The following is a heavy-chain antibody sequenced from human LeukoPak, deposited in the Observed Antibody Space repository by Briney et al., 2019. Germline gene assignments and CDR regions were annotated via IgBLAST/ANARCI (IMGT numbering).Heavy chain of an antibody. Sequence: GESLRLSCAASGFTFSSYWMSWVRQAPGKGLEWVANIKEDGRETYYLDSVKGRFTISRDNAKNSLYLEMNSLRVEDTAIYYCARGQNVRPSAFFDSWGQGTLVTVSS. CDR3: ARGQNVRPSAFFDS. D-gene: IGHD6-6*01. V-gene: IGHV3-7*01. CDR2: IKEDGRET. CDR1: GFTFSSYW. J-gene: IGHJ4*02.